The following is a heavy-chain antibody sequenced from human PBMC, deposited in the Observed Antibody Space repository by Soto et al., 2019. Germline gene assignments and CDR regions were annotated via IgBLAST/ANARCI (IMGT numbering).Heavy chain of an antibody. V-gene: IGHV4-61*01. CDR3: ASALYGSGGSCSYDP. CDR2: IYYTGST. Sequence: SETLSLTCTVSGGSVSSGNYYWSWIRQPPGKGLEWIGLIYYTGSTSYNPSLKSRVTISMDTSKNQFSLKLTSVTAADTAVYYCASALYGSGGSCSYDPWGQGTLVTVSS. D-gene: IGHD2-15*01. CDR1: GGSVSSGNYY. J-gene: IGHJ5*02.